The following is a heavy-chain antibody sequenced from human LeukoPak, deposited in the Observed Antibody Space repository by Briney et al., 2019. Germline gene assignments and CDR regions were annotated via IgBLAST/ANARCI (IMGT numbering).Heavy chain of an antibody. CDR2: INPNSGGT. Sequence: GASVKVFCKASGYTFTDYSMHWVRQAPGQGLEWMGWINPNSGGTKYAQKFQGRVTMTRDTSISTGYMEVSRLTSDDTAVYYCARDPAGIPAAIGGWFDPWGPGTLVTVSS. V-gene: IGHV1-2*02. CDR3: ARDPAGIPAAIGGWFDP. D-gene: IGHD2-2*02. J-gene: IGHJ5*02. CDR1: GYTFTDYS.